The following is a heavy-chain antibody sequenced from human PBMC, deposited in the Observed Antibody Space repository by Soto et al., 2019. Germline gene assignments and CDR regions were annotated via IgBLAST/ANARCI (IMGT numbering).Heavy chain of an antibody. CDR1: GGSFSGYY. Sequence: SEALSLPCAVYGGSFSGYYWSWIRQPPGKGLEWIGEINHSGSTNYNPSLKSRVTISVDTSKNQFSLKLSSVTAADTAVYYCARRGHWGQGTLVTVSS. D-gene: IGHD3-10*01. CDR3: ARRGH. CDR2: INHSGST. J-gene: IGHJ4*02. V-gene: IGHV4-34*01.